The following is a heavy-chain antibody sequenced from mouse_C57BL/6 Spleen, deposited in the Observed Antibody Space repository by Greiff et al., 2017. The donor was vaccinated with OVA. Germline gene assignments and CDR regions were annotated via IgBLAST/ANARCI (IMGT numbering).Heavy chain of an antibody. J-gene: IGHJ4*01. CDR2: INPSTGGT. CDR1: GYSFTGYY. V-gene: IGHV1-43*01. D-gene: IGHD1-1*01. CDR3: AITTVDAMDY. Sequence: EVKLQESGPELVKPGASVKISCKASGYSFTGYYMHWVKQSSEKSLEWIGEINPSTGGTSYNQKFKGKATLTVDKSSSTAYMQLKSLTSEDSAVYYCAITTVDAMDYWGQGTSVTVSS.